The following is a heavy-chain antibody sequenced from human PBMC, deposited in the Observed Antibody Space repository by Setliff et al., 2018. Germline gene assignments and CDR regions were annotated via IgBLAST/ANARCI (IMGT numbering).Heavy chain of an antibody. CDR1: GESFSGHY. CDR3: ARGFDVCGGGACYTDGPYYFDY. CDR2: INHSGST. D-gene: IGHD2-21*02. Sequence: SETLSLTCAVYGESFSGHYWSWIRQPPGKGLEWIGEINHSGSTNYNPSLKSRVTISVDTSKNQFSLKLSSVAAADTAVFYCARGFDVCGGGACYTDGPYYFDYWGLGTLVTVSS. V-gene: IGHV4-34*01. J-gene: IGHJ4*02.